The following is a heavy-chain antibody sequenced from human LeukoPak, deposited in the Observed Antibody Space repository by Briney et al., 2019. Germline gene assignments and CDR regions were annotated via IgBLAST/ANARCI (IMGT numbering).Heavy chain of an antibody. D-gene: IGHD3-10*01. Sequence: SETLSLTCTVSGGSISSYYWSWIRQPPGKGLEWIGYIYYSGSTNYISSLKSVVTILVDTSKNQFSLMLSSVTAADAAVYYCARGTSMGQDAGSGWFDPWGQGTLVTVSS. CDR2: IYYSGST. CDR3: ARGTSMGQDAGSGWFDP. V-gene: IGHV4-59*13. CDR1: GGSISSYY. J-gene: IGHJ5*02.